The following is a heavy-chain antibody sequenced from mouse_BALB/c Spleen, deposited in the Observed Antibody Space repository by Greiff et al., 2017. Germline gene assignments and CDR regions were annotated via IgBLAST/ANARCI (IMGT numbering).Heavy chain of an antibody. V-gene: IGHV5-12-2*01. CDR3: ARGGEIYYGNYDY. Sequence: EVMLVESGGGLVQPGGSLKLSCAASGFTFSSYTMSWVRQTPEKRLEWVAYISNGGGSTYYPDTVKGRFTISRDNAKNTLYLQMSSLKSEDTAMYYCARGGEIYYGNYDYWGQGTTLTVSS. CDR1: GFTFSSYT. D-gene: IGHD2-1*01. CDR2: ISNGGGST. J-gene: IGHJ2*01.